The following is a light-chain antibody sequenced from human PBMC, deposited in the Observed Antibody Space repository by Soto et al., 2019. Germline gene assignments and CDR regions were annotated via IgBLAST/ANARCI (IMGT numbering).Light chain of an antibody. J-gene: IGKJ1*01. Sequence: DIQMTQSPSTLSASVGDRVTITCRASQSISSWLAWYQQKPGKPPKLLIYQASSLEGGVPSRFRGSGSEREFTLTISSLQPEDFATYYCQQYLSYPWTFGQGTKVDI. V-gene: IGKV1-5*03. CDR2: QAS. CDR1: QSISSW. CDR3: QQYLSYPWT.